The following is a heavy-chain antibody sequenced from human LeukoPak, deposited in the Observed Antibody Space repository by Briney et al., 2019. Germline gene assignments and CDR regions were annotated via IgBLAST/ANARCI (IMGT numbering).Heavy chain of an antibody. J-gene: IGHJ1*01. CDR1: GGTFSSYA. V-gene: IGHV1-18*01. Sequence: ASVKVSCKASGGTFSSYAISWVRQAPGQGLEWMGWISAYNGYTDYAQKLQFRVTMTTDTSTSTAYIELRSLRSDDTAVYYCARDKAVTTEVTQHFQHWGQGTLVTVSS. CDR2: ISAYNGYT. D-gene: IGHD4-23*01. CDR3: ARDKAVTTEVTQHFQH.